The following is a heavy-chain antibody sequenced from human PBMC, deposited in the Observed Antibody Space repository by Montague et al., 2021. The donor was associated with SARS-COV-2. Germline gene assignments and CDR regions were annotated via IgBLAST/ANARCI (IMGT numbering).Heavy chain of an antibody. J-gene: IGHJ6*02. D-gene: IGHD4-11*01. CDR3: ARGLQVTTLFYYFGMDV. Sequence: SETLSLTCAVYGASFSGNYWSWIRQPPGRGPEWIGEINHYGSTDYNPSLKSRVTMSVDTSKNQFSLKLSSVTAADTAVYYCARGLQVTTLFYYFGMDVWGQGTTVTVSS. CDR2: INHYGST. CDR1: GASFSGNY. V-gene: IGHV4-34*01.